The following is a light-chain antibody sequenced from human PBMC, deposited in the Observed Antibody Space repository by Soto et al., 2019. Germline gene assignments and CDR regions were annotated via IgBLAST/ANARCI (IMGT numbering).Light chain of an antibody. Sequence: EKVMTQSPAALSVSPGERATLSCRASQSVNSNLAWYQRKPGQAPRLLLYGASTRATGIPARFSGSASGTEFTLTISSLQSEDSAVYYCQQYNDWPLNFGGGTKVEI. J-gene: IGKJ4*01. CDR1: QSVNSN. CDR3: QQYNDWPLN. CDR2: GAS. V-gene: IGKV3-15*01.